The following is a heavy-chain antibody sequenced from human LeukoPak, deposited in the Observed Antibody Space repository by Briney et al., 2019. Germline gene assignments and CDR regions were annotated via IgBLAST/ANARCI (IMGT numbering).Heavy chain of an antibody. V-gene: IGHV7-4-1*02. CDR3: ARLDYGDYGAPLDY. CDR1: GYTFTSYT. D-gene: IGHD4-17*01. J-gene: IGHJ4*02. Sequence: ASVKVSCEASGYTFTSYTINWVRQAPGQGLEWMGWINTNTRNPTYAQGFTGRFVFSLDTSVSTTYLQISSLKAEDTAVYYCARLDYGDYGAPLDYWGLGTLVTVSS. CDR2: INTNTRNP.